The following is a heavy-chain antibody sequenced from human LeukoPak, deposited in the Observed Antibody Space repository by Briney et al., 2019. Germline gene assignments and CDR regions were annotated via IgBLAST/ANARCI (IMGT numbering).Heavy chain of an antibody. Sequence: GGSLRLSXAASGFTFSSYGMHWVRQAPGKGLEWVAVIWYDGSNKYYADSLKGRFTISRDNAKNSLYLQMNSLRAEDTAVYYCARDTARGPLVFMDVWGKGTTVTVSS. CDR1: GFTFSSYG. CDR2: IWYDGSNK. V-gene: IGHV3-33*01. D-gene: IGHD5-18*01. CDR3: ARDTARGPLVFMDV. J-gene: IGHJ6*03.